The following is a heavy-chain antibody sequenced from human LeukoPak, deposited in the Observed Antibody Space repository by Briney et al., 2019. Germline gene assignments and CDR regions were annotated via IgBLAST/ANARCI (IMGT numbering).Heavy chain of an antibody. Sequence: ASVKVSCKASGYTFTSYYMHWVRQAPGQGLEWMGIINPSGGSTSYAQKFQGRVTMTRDTSTSTVYMEMSSLRSEATAVYYCAREGETVLMVYAMPFDYWGQGTLVTVSS. V-gene: IGHV1-46*03. CDR3: AREGETVLMVYAMPFDY. D-gene: IGHD2-8*01. J-gene: IGHJ4*02. CDR2: INPSGGST. CDR1: GYTFTSYY.